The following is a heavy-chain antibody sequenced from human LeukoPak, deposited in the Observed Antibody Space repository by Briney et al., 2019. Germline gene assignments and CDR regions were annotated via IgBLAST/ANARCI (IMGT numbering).Heavy chain of an antibody. V-gene: IGHV3-49*03. CDR1: GFTFGDYA. J-gene: IGHJ4*02. D-gene: IGHD3-16*02. CDR2: IRSKAYGGTT. CDR3: TTVRVNDYVWGSYRYSYFDY. Sequence: GRSLRLSCTASGFTFGDYAMSWFRQAPGKGLEWVGFIRSKAYGGTTEYAASVKGRFTISRDDSKSIAYLQMNSLKTEDTAVYYCTTVRVNDYVWGSYRYSYFDYWGQGTLVTVSS.